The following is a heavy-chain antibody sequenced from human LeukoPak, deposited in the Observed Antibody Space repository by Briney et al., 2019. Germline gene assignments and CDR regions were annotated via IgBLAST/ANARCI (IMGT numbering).Heavy chain of an antibody. CDR2: IREDGSEK. Sequence: GGSLRLSCAASGFTFSSYEMNWVRQAPGKGLEWVANIREDGSEKYYVDSVKGRFTISRDNAKNSLYLQMNSLRAEDTAVYYCARDRETDSSGWYCYFDYWGQGTLVTVSS. V-gene: IGHV3-7*01. CDR3: ARDRETDSSGWYCYFDY. D-gene: IGHD6-19*01. CDR1: GFTFSSYE. J-gene: IGHJ4*02.